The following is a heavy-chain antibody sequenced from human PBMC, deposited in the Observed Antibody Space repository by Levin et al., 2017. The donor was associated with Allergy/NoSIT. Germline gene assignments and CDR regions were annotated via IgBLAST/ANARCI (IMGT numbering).Heavy chain of an antibody. CDR1: GFTFNTYA. CDR2: ISYDGSNE. Sequence: GESLKISCAASGFTFNTYAMHWVRQAPGKGLEWVAVISYDGSNEYYADSVKGRFTISRDDSKNTLYLQMDSLRAEDTAVYYCARDPGHHSDNGYLHFYYMDVWGKGTTVTVSS. V-gene: IGHV3-30-3*01. J-gene: IGHJ6*03. D-gene: IGHD4-17*01. CDR3: ARDPGHHSDNGYLHFYYMDV.